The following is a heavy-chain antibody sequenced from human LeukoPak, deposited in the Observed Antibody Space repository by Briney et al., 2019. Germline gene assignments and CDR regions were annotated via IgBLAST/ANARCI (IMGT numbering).Heavy chain of an antibody. CDR3: ARGLAVAGAIIDY. J-gene: IGHJ4*02. V-gene: IGHV3-21*01. CDR2: ISSSSSYI. Sequence: GGSLRLSCAASGFTFSSYSVNWVRQAPGKGLEWVSSISSSSSYIYYADSVKGRFTISRDNAKNSLYLQMNSLRAEDTAVYCCARGLAVAGAIIDYWGQGTLVTVSS. CDR1: GFTFSSYS. D-gene: IGHD6-19*01.